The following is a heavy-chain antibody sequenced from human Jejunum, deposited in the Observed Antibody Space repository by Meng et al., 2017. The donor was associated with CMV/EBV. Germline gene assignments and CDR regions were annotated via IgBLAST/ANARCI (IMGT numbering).Heavy chain of an antibody. D-gene: IGHD2-2*01. Sequence: FGGYAMTWVRQAPGKGLEWVSLIYSGGSDTFYADSVKGRFTTSRDNSKDMLYLQMNSLRAEDTAVYFCVKRLYCGSTTCSKGMDVWGQGTTVTVSS. CDR1: FGGYA. CDR2: IYSGGSDT. J-gene: IGHJ6*02. V-gene: IGHV3-23*03. CDR3: VKRLYCGSTTCSKGMDV.